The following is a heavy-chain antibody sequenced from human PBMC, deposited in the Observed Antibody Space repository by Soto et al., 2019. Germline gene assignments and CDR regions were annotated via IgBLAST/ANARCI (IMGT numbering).Heavy chain of an antibody. CDR2: IIPIFGTA. CDR3: ARGYSYGYLGHYYYGMAV. CDR1: GGTFTSYA. J-gene: IGHJ6*02. V-gene: IGHV1-69*06. Sequence: SFKASGGTFTSYAISWVRQAPGQGLEWMGGIIPIFGTANYAQKFQGRVTITADKSTSTAYMELSSLRSEDTAVYYCARGYSYGYLGHYYYGMAVWGQGTTVTVSS. D-gene: IGHD5-18*01.